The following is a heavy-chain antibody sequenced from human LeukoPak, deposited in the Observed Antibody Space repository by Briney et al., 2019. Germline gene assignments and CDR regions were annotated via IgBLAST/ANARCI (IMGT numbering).Heavy chain of an antibody. CDR1: GFTVSSNY. J-gene: IGHJ4*02. V-gene: IGHV3-53*01. CDR2: IYSGGST. CDR3: ARDRTVTTPVDY. Sequence: GGSLRLSCAASGFTVSSNYMSWVRQAPGKGLEWVSVIYSGGSTYYADSVKGRFTISRDNAKNSLYLQMNSLRAEDTAVYYCARDRTVTTPVDYWGQGTLVTVSS. D-gene: IGHD4-17*01.